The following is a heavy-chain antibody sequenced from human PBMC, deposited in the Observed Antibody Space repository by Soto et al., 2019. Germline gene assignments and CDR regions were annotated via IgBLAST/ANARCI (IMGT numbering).Heavy chain of an antibody. V-gene: IGHV4-31*03. CDR3: ARDSVVVVGHPHGWFDP. CDR1: GGSISSGGYY. CDR2: IYYSGST. Sequence: KASETLSLTCTVSGGSISSGGYYWSWIRQHPGKGLEWIGYIYYSGSTYYNPSLKSRVTISVDTSKNQFSLKLSSVTAADTAVYYCARDSVVVVGHPHGWFDPWGQGTLVTVSS. J-gene: IGHJ5*02. D-gene: IGHD2-15*01.